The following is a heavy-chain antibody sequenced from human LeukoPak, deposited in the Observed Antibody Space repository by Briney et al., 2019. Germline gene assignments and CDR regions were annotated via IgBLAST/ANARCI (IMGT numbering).Heavy chain of an antibody. D-gene: IGHD3-22*01. V-gene: IGHV1-3*01. CDR2: INAGNGNT. CDR1: EYTFNSYA. CDR3: ARDYGYYDSSGHYCDY. Sequence: GASVKVSCKASEYTFNSYAMHWVRQAPGQRLEWMGWINAGNGNTKYSQKFQGRVTMTTDASTTTAYMELRSLRSDDTAVYYCARDYGYYDSSGHYCDYWGQGTLVSVSS. J-gene: IGHJ4*02.